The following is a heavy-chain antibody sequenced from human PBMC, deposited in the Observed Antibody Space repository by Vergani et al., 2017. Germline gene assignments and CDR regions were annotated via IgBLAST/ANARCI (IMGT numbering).Heavy chain of an antibody. V-gene: IGHV3-49*03. CDR2: IRSKAYGQAT. Sequence: EVQLVESGGDLVQPGRSLRLSCTASGFTFGYYAMDWFRQAPGQGLEWVGGIRSKAYGQATLYAASVKGRFTISRDDSKSIAYLQMNNMQTADTAMYYCVRDQVTMLRGSDALDIWGQGTMVTVSS. CDR1: GFTFGYYA. D-gene: IGHD3-10*01. CDR3: VRDQVTMLRGSDALDI. J-gene: IGHJ3*02.